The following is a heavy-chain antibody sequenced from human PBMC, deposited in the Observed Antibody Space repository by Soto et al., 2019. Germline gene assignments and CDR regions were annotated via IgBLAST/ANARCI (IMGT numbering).Heavy chain of an antibody. D-gene: IGHD3-10*01. CDR1: GGSISNSANH. CDR2: IYYSGGT. V-gene: IGHV4-31*03. Sequence: QVQLQESGPGLVRPSQTLSLSCTVSGGSISNSANHWSWIRQHPGEALEWLGYIYYSGGTYYSPSLKGRGTRSIDASKNQFSLKLSSVTAADTAVYYCAKGVRGVPNWFDPWGQGTLVTVSS. CDR3: AKGVRGVPNWFDP. J-gene: IGHJ5*02.